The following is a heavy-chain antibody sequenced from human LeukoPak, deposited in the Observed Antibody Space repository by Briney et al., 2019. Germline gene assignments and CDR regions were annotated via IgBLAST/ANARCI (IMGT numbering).Heavy chain of an antibody. V-gene: IGHV4-61*01. CDR2: IYYSGST. CDR3: ARTSTADFWSGTYDY. D-gene: IGHD3-3*01. CDR1: GGSVSSGSYY. Sequence: RASETLSLTCTVSGGSVSSGSYYWSWIRQPPGKGLEWIGYIYYSGSTNYNPSLKSRATISVDTSKIQLSLKLSSVTAADTAVYYCARTSTADFWSGTYDYWGQGTLVTVSS. J-gene: IGHJ4*02.